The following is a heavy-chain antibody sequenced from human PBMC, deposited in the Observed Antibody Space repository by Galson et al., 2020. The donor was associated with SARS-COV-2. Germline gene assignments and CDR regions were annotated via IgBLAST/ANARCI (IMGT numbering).Heavy chain of an antibody. J-gene: IGHJ2*01. CDR1: GGSISSSSYY. CDR3: ASLGDGGYWYFDL. CDR2: IYYSGST. V-gene: IGHV4-39*01. Sequence: SETLSLTCTVSGGSISSSSYYWGWIRQPPGKGLEWIGSIYYSGSTYYNPSLKSRVTISVDTSKNQFSLKLSSVTAADTAVYYCASLGDGGYWYFDLWGRGTLVTVSS.